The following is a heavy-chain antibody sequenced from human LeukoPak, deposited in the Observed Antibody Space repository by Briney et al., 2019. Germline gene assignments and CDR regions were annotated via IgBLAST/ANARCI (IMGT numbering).Heavy chain of an antibody. D-gene: IGHD6-19*01. V-gene: IGHV3-23*01. Sequence: AGGSLRLSCAASGFTFTNFAMTWVRQAPGKGLEWVSLINGNGRNTYYADAVKGRFTISRDNSKSTLYLQMNSLRAEDTAVYYCASFNSGWYLGYLGYWGQGALVTVSS. CDR3: ASFNSGWYLGYLGY. CDR1: GFTFTNFA. J-gene: IGHJ4*02. CDR2: INGNGRNT.